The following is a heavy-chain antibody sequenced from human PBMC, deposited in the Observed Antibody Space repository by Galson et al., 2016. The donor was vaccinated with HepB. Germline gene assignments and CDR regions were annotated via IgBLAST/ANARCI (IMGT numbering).Heavy chain of an antibody. J-gene: IGHJ4*02. V-gene: IGHV3-23*01. CDR2: VSGSGGST. Sequence: SLRLSCAASGFTFTSYAMSWVRQAPGKGLEWLSSVSGSGGSTCYADSVRGRFIISRDSSENTLYLQMNSLRTEDTAVYCCARTLYDYVWGSYRYPQDYWGQGTLVTVSS. CDR3: ARTLYDYVWGSYRYPQDY. D-gene: IGHD3-16*02. CDR1: GFTFTSYA.